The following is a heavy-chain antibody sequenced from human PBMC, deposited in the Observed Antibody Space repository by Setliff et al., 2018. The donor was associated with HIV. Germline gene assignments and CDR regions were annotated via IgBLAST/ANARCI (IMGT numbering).Heavy chain of an antibody. J-gene: IGHJ4*02. CDR3: AREKIDRYSYGLHYFDY. Sequence: ASVKVSCKASGYRFSTFGISWVRQAPGQGLEWMGWISGYNADTDYAQKFQGRVSMTTDISTNTAYMELRSLRSDDTTVYYCAREKIDRYSYGLHYFDYWGQGTLVTVSS. D-gene: IGHD5-18*01. CDR1: GYRFSTFG. CDR2: ISGYNADT. V-gene: IGHV1-18*01.